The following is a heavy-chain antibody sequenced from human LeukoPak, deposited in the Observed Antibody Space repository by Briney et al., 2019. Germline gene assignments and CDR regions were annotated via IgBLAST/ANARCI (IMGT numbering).Heavy chain of an antibody. CDR2: INPNSGGT. Sequence: ASVKVSCKASGYTFTGYYMHWVRQAPGQGLEWMGWINPNSGGTNYAQKFQGRVTMTRDTSISTAYMELSRLRSDDTAVYYCARDRIGFYYDSSGYYYAWGQGTLVTVSS. CDR1: GYTFTGYY. CDR3: ARDRIGFYYDSSGYYYA. J-gene: IGHJ4*02. D-gene: IGHD3-22*01. V-gene: IGHV1-2*02.